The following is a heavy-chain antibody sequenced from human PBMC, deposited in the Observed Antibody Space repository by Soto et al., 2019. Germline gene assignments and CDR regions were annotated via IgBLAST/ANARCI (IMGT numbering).Heavy chain of an antibody. CDR2: IVVGSGNT. CDR3: AADIAAGDYYFDY. CDR1: GFTFTSSA. D-gene: IGHD6-13*01. Sequence: QMQLVQSGPEVKKPGTSVKGSCKASGFTFTSSAVQWVRQAPGQRLEWIGWIVVGSGNTYYAQMFQERVTITRDMSTSTAYMELSSLRSEDTAVYYCAADIAAGDYYFDYWGQGTLVTVSS. J-gene: IGHJ4*02. V-gene: IGHV1-58*01.